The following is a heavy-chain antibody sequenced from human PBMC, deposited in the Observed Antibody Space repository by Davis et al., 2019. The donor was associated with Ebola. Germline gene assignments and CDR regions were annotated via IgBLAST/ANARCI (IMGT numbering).Heavy chain of an antibody. Sequence: PGGSLRLSCAASGFTFSTYSMNWVRQAPGKGLEWVSSISSSSSYIYYADSVKGRFTISRDNAKNSLYLQMNSLRAEDTAVYYCASPLTGELAVWGQGTTVTVSS. CDR1: GFTFSTYS. CDR2: ISSSSSYI. J-gene: IGHJ6*02. V-gene: IGHV3-21*01. CDR3: ASPLTGELAV. D-gene: IGHD7-27*01.